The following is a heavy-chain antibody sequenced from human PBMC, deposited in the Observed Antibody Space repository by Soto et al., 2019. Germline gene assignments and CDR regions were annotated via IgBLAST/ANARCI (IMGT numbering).Heavy chain of an antibody. V-gene: IGHV6-1*01. CDR3: TGDRGGLGD. D-gene: IGHD3-10*01. J-gene: IGHJ4*02. CDR1: GDSVSSNSAA. CDR2: TYYRSKWYY. Sequence: PSQTLSLTCAISGDSVSSNSAALNWIRQSPGRGLEWLGRTYYRSKWYYEYAFSVKSRITITPDTSRNQFSLQLSSVTPEDTAVYYCTGDRGGLGDWGQGTLVTVSS.